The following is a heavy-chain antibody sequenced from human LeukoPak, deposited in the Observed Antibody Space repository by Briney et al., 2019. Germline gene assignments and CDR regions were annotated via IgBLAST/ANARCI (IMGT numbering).Heavy chain of an antibody. J-gene: IGHJ5*02. V-gene: IGHV3-74*01. D-gene: IGHD3-22*01. Sequence: QPGGSLRLXCAASGFTFSSYWMHWVRQAPGKGLVWVSRINSDGSSTSYADSVKGRFTISRDNAKNTLYLQMNSLRAEDTAVYYCARKRYYDSSGYSTDSNWFDPWGQGTLVTVSS. CDR3: ARKRYYDSSGYSTDSNWFDP. CDR1: GFTFSSYW. CDR2: INSDGSST.